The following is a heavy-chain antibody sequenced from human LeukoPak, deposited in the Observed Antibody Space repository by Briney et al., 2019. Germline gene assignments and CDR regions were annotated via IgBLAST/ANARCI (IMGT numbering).Heavy chain of an antibody. CDR3: ARAPSEIGGYYPEYFRH. CDR1: GFTFDDYG. J-gene: IGHJ1*01. D-gene: IGHD3-22*01. Sequence: GGSLRLSCAASGFTFDDYGMSWVRQAPGKGLVWVSRIKSDGSTNYADSVKGRFTISRDNAKNTVSLQMNSLRAEDTGVYYCARAPSEIGGYYPEYFRHWGQGTLVTVSS. CDR2: IKSDGST. V-gene: IGHV3-74*01.